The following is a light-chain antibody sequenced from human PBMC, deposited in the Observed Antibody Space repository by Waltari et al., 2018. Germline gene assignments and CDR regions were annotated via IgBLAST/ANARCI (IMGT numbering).Light chain of an antibody. J-gene: IGLJ3*02. V-gene: IGLV3-21*04. CDR3: QVWDEFIDSGV. CDR2: YDN. Sequence: YVVTQPPSVSVTPGQTATLTCGGENIETKSVHWYQQKPGQAPFLVMFYDNDRPAGIPERFSGSNSGNTATLTINWVEAGDEADYHCQVWDEFIDSGVFGGGTRLSVL. CDR1: NIETKS.